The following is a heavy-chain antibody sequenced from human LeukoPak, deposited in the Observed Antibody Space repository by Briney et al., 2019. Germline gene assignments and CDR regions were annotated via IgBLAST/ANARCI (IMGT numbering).Heavy chain of an antibody. CDR2: ISTGSLTI. Sequence: GGSLRLSCAASGFTFSSYSMNWVRQAPGKGLEWVSFISTGSLTIYYADSVKGRFTISRDDARNSLYLQMNSLRAEDTAVYYCARGDSSAAMPRNPWGQGTLVTVSS. V-gene: IGHV3-48*01. J-gene: IGHJ5*02. D-gene: IGHD2-2*01. CDR3: ARGDSSAAMPRNP. CDR1: GFTFSSYS.